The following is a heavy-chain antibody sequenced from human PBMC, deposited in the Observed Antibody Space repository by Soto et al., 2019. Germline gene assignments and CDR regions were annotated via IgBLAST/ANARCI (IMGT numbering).Heavy chain of an antibody. J-gene: IGHJ4*02. CDR2: IWYDGSNK. V-gene: IGHV3-33*01. CDR3: SRDSITMVIFDY. CDR1: GFTFSSYG. Sequence: GGSLRLSCAASGFTFSSYGMHWVRQAPGKGLEWVAVIWYDGSNKYYADSVKGRFTISRDNSKNTLYLQMNSLRAEDTAVYYCSRDSITMVIFDYCGQGSLVTVYS. D-gene: IGHD3-10*01.